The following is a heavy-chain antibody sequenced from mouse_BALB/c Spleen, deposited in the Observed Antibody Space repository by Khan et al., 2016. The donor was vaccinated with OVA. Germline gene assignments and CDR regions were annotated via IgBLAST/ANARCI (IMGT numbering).Heavy chain of an antibody. Sequence: EVKLEVSGPGLVKPSQSLSLTCTVTGYSITSDFAWNWIRQFPGNKLEWMGYISSTGSTSYSPSLKSRFSITRDTSKNQFFLHLNSVTTEDTATYYWARSLYYSDSYAMDYWGQGTSVTVSS. J-gene: IGHJ4*01. V-gene: IGHV3-2*02. CDR1: GYSITSDFA. D-gene: IGHD2-13*01. CDR3: ARSLYYSDSYAMDY. CDR2: ISSTGST.